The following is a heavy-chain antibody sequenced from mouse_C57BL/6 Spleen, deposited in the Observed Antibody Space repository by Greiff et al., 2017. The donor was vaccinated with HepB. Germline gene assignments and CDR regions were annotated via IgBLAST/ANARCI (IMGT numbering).Heavy chain of an antibody. J-gene: IGHJ2*01. V-gene: IGHV5-17*01. CDR1: GFTFSDYG. Sequence: EVKLMESGGGLVKPGGSLKLSCAASGFTFSDYGMHWVRQAPEKGLEWVAYISSGSSTIYYADTVKGRFTISRDNAKNTLCLQMTSLRSEDTAMYYCARRLHYFDYWGQGTTLTVSS. CDR2: ISSGSSTI. CDR3: ARRLHYFDY. D-gene: IGHD2-13*01.